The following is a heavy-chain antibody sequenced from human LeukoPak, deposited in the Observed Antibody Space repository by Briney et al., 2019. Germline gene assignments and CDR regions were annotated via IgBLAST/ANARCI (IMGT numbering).Heavy chain of an antibody. J-gene: IGHJ4*02. CDR2: IDWDDDK. D-gene: IGHD5-18*01. CDR3: AWILRGYSNVADS. Sequence: SGPTLVKPTQTLTLTCTFSGFSLHTRGMCVSWIRQPPGKALEWLARIDWDDDKYYSTSLKTRLTISKDNSKNQVVFTMTNMDPVDTATYYCAWILRGYSNVADSWGLGTLVTVSS. V-gene: IGHV2-70*11. CDR1: GFSLHTRGMC.